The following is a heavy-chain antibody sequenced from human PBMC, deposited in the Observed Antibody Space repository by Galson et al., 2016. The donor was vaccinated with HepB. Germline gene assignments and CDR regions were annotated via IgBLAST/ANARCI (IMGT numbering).Heavy chain of an antibody. J-gene: IGHJ4*02. D-gene: IGHD1-1*01. CDR2: IWFDGTYK. V-gene: IGHV3-33*08. Sequence: SLRLSCAVSGFIFSDYAMHWVRQAPGKGLEWVALIWFDGTYKYYADSVRGRFTISRDDSMNTVFLQMDSLRAEDTAVYYCARAGVSNWPDFDFWGQGALVTVSS. CDR3: ARAGVSNWPDFDF. CDR1: GFIFSDYA.